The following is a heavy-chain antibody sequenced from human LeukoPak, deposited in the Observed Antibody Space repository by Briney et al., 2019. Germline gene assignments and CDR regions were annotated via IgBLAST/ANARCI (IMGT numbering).Heavy chain of an antibody. CDR3: ARDPSSYSSSYNWFDP. Sequence: GGSLRLSCAASGFTFSNAWMSWVRQAPGKGLEWVGRIKSKTDGGTTDYAAPVKGRFTISRDNAKNSLYLQMNSLRAEDTAVYYCARDPSSYSSSYNWFDPWGQGTLVTVSS. CDR2: IKSKTDGGTT. D-gene: IGHD6-13*01. V-gene: IGHV3-15*01. CDR1: GFTFSNAW. J-gene: IGHJ5*02.